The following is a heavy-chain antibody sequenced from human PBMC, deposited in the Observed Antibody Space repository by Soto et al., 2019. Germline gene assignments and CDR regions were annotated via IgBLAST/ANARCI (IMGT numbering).Heavy chain of an antibody. Sequence: SETLSLTCGVSGGSISSINWWSWVRQAPGKGLEWLGEIYQSGTTNYNPSLKSRVTMSIDKSKNQFFLNVTSVTAADTAVYYCARTEGTYPTPPFDPWGQGTLVTVSS. V-gene: IGHV4-4*02. CDR3: ARTEGTYPTPPFDP. J-gene: IGHJ5*02. CDR2: IYQSGTT. D-gene: IGHD3-16*02. CDR1: GGSISSINW.